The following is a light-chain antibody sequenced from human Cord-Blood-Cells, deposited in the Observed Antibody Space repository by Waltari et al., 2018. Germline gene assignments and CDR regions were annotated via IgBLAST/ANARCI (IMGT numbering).Light chain of an antibody. CDR2: DVS. CDR1: SSDVGGYNY. Sequence: QSALTQPASVSGSPGQSITIPCTGTSSDVGGYNYVSWYQQHPGKAPNLMSYDVSNRPSGVSNRFSGSKSGNTASLTISGLQAEDEADYYCSSYTSSSTWVVGGGTKLTVL. V-gene: IGLV2-14*03. J-gene: IGLJ3*02. CDR3: SSYTSSSTWV.